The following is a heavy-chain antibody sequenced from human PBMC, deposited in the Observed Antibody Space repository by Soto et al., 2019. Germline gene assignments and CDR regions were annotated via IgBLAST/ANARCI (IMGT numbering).Heavy chain of an antibody. D-gene: IGHD2-15*01. CDR3: ARDPRQLGGSSATADP. CDR1: GGSISSGDYY. CDR2: IYYSGST. V-gene: IGHV4-30-4*01. Sequence: SETLSLTCTVSGGSISSGDYYWSWIRQPPGKGLEWIGYIYYSGSTYYNPSLKSRVTISVDTSKNQFSLKLSSVTAADTAVYYCARDPRQLGGSSATADPRGQGPLVTVSS. J-gene: IGHJ5*02.